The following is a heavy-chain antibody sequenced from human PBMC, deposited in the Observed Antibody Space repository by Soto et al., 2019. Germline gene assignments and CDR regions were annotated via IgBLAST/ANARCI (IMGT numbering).Heavy chain of an antibody. Sequence: QVQLVESGGGVVQPGRSLRLSCAASGFTFSSYGMHWVRQAPGKGLEWVAVISYDGSNKFYAGSVKGRFTISRDNSKNTLYLQMNSLRAEDTAVYYCASTLGGVIVNPTCFDFWGQGTLVTVSS. CDR1: GFTFSSYG. CDR3: ASTLGGVIVNPTCFDF. D-gene: IGHD3-16*02. V-gene: IGHV3-30*03. J-gene: IGHJ4*02. CDR2: ISYDGSNK.